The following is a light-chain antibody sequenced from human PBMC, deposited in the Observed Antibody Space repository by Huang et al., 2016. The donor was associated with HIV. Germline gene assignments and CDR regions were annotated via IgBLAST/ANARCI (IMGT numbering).Light chain of an antibody. V-gene: IGKV1-39*01. Sequence: DIQMTQSPSSLSASVGDRVTITCRASQNISRYLDWYQQKPGTATKVLIYAATSWESGVPARFSGSGAGTDFTLTINNLQPEDSATYYCQQTYITPLTFGQGTKLEIK. J-gene: IGKJ2*01. CDR2: AAT. CDR3: QQTYITPLT. CDR1: QNISRY.